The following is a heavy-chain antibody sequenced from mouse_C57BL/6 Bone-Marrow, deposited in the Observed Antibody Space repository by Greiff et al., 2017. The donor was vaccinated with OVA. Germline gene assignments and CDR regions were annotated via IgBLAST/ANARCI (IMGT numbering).Heavy chain of an antibody. CDR3: ARYDYYGSGAMDY. V-gene: IGHV1-81*01. J-gene: IGHJ4*01. CDR1: GYTFTSYG. Sequence: QVTLKESGAELARPGASVKLSCKASGYTFTSYGISWVKQRTGQGLEWIGEIYPRSGNTYYNEKFKGKATLTADKSSSTAYMELRSLTSEDSAVYFCARYDYYGSGAMDYWGQGTSVTVSS. CDR2: IYPRSGNT. D-gene: IGHD1-1*01.